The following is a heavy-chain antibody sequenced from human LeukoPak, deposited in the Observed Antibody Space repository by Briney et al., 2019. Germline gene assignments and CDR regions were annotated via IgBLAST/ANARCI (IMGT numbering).Heavy chain of an antibody. CDR2: IIPILGIA. Sequence: AASVKVSCKASGGTFSSYAISWVRQAPGQGLEWMGRIIPILGIANYAQKFQGRVTITADKSTSTAYMELSSLRSEDTAVYYCARGRSGYYSNDFDYWGQGTLVTVSS. V-gene: IGHV1-69*04. D-gene: IGHD3-22*01. CDR3: ARGRSGYYSNDFDY. J-gene: IGHJ4*02. CDR1: GGTFSSYA.